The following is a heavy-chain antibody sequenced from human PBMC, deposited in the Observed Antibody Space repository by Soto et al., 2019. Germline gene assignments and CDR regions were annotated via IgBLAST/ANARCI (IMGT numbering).Heavy chain of an antibody. CDR2: TYYRSKWYN. CDR3: AREILYYYAAASYYSWFSL. V-gene: IGHV6-1*01. J-gene: IGHJ5*02. D-gene: IGHD3-10*01. CDR1: GDSVSSNSVT. Sequence: PSQTLSLTCAISGDSVSSNSVTWNWIRQSPSRGLEWLGRTYYRSKWYNDYAVSVKSRITTNPDTSKNQFSLQLNSVTPEDTAVYYCAREILYYYAAASYYSWFSLRGQLPLVTVS.